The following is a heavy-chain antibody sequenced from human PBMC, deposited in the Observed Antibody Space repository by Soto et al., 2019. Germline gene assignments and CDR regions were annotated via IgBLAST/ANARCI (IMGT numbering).Heavy chain of an antibody. CDR1: GFTFSSYW. Sequence: GGSLRLSCAASGFTFSSYWMHWVRQAPGKGLVWVSRINTDGSVAMYVDSVKGRFTISRDNAKNTLYLQMNSLRVEDTAVYYCAKDRDSYGDYYYYGMDVRGQGTTVTVSS. J-gene: IGHJ6*02. D-gene: IGHD5-18*01. CDR2: INTDGSVA. CDR3: AKDRDSYGDYYYYGMDV. V-gene: IGHV3-74*03.